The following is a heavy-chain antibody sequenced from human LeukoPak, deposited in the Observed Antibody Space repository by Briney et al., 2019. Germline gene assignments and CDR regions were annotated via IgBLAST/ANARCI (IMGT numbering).Heavy chain of an antibody. CDR2: IWYDGSNT. V-gene: IGHV3-33*01. CDR3: ARGLTEVGD. Sequence: PGRSLRLSCAASGFNFSNYGMHWVGQAPGKGLEWVAIIWYDGSNTYYADSVKGRFTISRDNSKNTLYLQMNSLRAEDTAVYYCARGLTEVGDWGQGTLVTVSS. D-gene: IGHD1-14*01. CDR1: GFNFSNYG. J-gene: IGHJ4*02.